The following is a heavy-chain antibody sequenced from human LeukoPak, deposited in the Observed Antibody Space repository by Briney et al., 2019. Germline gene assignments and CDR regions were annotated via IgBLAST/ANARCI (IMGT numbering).Heavy chain of an antibody. Sequence: GGSLRLSCAASGFTFSSYWMSWVRQAPGKGLEWVANIKQDGSEKYYMDSVKGRFAISRDNAKNSLYLQMNNLRVEDTAVYYCARDNDRKDDSWGQGTLVTVSS. CDR1: GFTFSSYW. CDR3: ARDNDRKDDS. D-gene: IGHD3-16*01. CDR2: IKQDGSEK. V-gene: IGHV3-7*01. J-gene: IGHJ5*02.